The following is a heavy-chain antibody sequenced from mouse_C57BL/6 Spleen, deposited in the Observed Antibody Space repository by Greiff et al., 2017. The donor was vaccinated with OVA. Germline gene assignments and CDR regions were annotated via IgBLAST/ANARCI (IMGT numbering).Heavy chain of an antibody. CDR2: INPSSGYT. J-gene: IGHJ2*01. CDR1: GYTFTSYT. CDR3: AREGYYVENYFDY. D-gene: IGHD2-3*01. Sequence: QVQLQQSGAELARPGASVKMSCKASGYTFTSYTMHWVKLRPGQGLDWIGYINPSSGYTKYNQKFKDKATLTADKSSSTAYMQLSSLTSEDSAVYYCAREGYYVENYFDYWGQGTTLTVSS. V-gene: IGHV1-4*01.